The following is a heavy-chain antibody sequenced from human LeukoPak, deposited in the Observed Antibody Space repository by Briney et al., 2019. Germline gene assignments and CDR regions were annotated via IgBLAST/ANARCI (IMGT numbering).Heavy chain of an antibody. V-gene: IGHV4-59*01. Sequence: SETLPLTCSVFGGSMSHYYWNWVRQSPGKGLEWIGYISYSGDAKYSPSLQSRVTISADTSKNQFSLKLGSVTAADTAMYYCVRVDGWGKTYSYGMDVWGPGTIVYVS. CDR1: GGSMSHYY. CDR3: VRVDGWGKTYSYGMDV. CDR2: ISYSGDA. J-gene: IGHJ6*02. D-gene: IGHD3-16*01.